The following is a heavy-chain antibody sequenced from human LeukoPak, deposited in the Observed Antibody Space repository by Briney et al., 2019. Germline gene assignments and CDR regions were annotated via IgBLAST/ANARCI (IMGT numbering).Heavy chain of an antibody. J-gene: IGHJ2*01. CDR2: IDHTGTT. CDR3: ARVYYSSSYDYWYFDL. CDR1: DDSITIYY. Sequence: NSSETLSLTCSVSDDSITIYYWTWIRQPPGKGLEWIGYIDHTGTTNYNPSLNSRVTISRDTSKNHFSLQLSSVTAADTAVYFCARVYYSSSYDYWYFDLWGRGTLVTVSS. D-gene: IGHD6-13*01. V-gene: IGHV4-59*01.